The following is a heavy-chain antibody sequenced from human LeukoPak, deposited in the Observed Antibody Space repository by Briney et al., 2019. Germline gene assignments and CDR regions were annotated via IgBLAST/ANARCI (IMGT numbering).Heavy chain of an antibody. D-gene: IGHD3-10*01. CDR1: GGPITSSNW. CDR3: ARESTGFLYFGELPKWIDY. V-gene: IGHV4-4*02. J-gene: IGHJ4*02. CDR2: IYHIGST. Sequence: SETLSLTCTLPGGPITSSNWWSWVRPSPGQGLEWIGEIYHIGSTNYNPSLKSRVTISVDKSKNQFFLKLSSVTAADTALYYCARESTGFLYFGELPKWIDYWGQGTLVTVSS.